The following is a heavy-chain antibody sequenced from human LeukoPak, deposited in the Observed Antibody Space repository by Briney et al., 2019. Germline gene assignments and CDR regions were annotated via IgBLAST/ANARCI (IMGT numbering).Heavy chain of an antibody. CDR1: GGTFSSYA. V-gene: IGHV1-69*06. CDR3: ARAREWLRSQGGYYYYYMDV. CDR2: IIPIFGTA. Sequence: GASVKVSCKASGGTFSSYAISWVRQAPGQGLEWMGGIIPIFGTANYAQKFQGRVTITADTSTSTAYMELSSLRSEDTAVYYCARAREWLRSQGGYYYYYMDVWGKGTTVTVSS. D-gene: IGHD5-12*01. J-gene: IGHJ6*03.